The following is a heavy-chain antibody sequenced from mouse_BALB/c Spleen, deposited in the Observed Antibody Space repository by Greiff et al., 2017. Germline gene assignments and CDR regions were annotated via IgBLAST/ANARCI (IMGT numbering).Heavy chain of an antibody. Sequence: EVQVVESGGGLVKPGGSLKLSCAASGFTFSDYYMYWVRQTPEKRLEWVATISDGGSYTYYPDSVKGRFTISRDNAKNNLYLQMSSLKSEDTAMYYCARLYDSSMDYWGQGTSVTVSS. CDR2: ISDGGSYT. V-gene: IGHV5-4*02. J-gene: IGHJ4*01. CDR1: GFTFSDYY. CDR3: ARLYDSSMDY. D-gene: IGHD2-3*01.